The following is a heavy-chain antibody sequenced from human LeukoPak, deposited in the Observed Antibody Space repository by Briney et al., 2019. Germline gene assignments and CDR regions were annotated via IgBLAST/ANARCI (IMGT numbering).Heavy chain of an antibody. D-gene: IGHD2-21*01. CDR3: TTEGGIVAR. CDR1: GFTFNNAW. J-gene: IGHJ1*01. Sequence: PGGSLRLSCAASGFTFNNAWMSWVRQAPGKGLEWIARIKSKTHGGTADYAAPVKGRFTISRDDSKTTLYLQMNSLKIEDTGVYYCTTEGGIVARWGQGTLVIVSS. CDR2: IKSKTHGGTA. V-gene: IGHV3-15*01.